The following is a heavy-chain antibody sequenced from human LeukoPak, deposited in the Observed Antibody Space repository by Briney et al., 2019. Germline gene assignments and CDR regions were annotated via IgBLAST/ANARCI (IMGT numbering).Heavy chain of an antibody. D-gene: IGHD6-13*01. CDR3: ARGPGGSSSWYYFDY. V-gene: IGHV1-69*13. J-gene: IGHJ4*02. CDR2: IIPIFGTA. CDR1: GGTFSSYA. Sequence: VASVKVSCKASGGTFSSYAISWVRQAPGQGLEWMGGIIPIFGTANYAQKFQGRVTITADESTSTAYMELSSLRSEDTAVYYCARGPGGSSSWYYFDYWGQGTLVTVSS.